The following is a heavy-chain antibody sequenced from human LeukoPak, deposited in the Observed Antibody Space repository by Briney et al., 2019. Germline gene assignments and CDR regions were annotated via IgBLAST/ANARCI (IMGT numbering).Heavy chain of an antibody. Sequence: GESLKISCKGSGYNFTTYWIGWVRQMPGKGLEWMGIIYPGDSDTRYSPSFQGQVTISADKFISTAYLQWSSLKASDTAMYYCARPTGLRFFDYWGQGTLVTVSS. CDR3: ARPTGLRFFDY. CDR2: IYPGDSDT. J-gene: IGHJ4*02. CDR1: GYNFTTYW. D-gene: IGHD4-11*01. V-gene: IGHV5-51*01.